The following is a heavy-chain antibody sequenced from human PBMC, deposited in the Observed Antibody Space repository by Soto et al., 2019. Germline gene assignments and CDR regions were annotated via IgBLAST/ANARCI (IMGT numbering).Heavy chain of an antibody. V-gene: IGHV1-18*01. D-gene: IGHD2-21*02. CDR2: ISLYHHST. CDR1: GYTFTSYG. J-gene: IGHJ4*02. Sequence: GASVKVSCKASGYTFTSYGISWVRQAPGQGLEWMGIISLYHHSTSYAQKFQDRLTVTADTSTTTVYMDLSSLTSEDSAVYWCARELYSCGGDCPYYMDYWGQGTLVTVSS. CDR3: ARELYSCGGDCPYYMDY.